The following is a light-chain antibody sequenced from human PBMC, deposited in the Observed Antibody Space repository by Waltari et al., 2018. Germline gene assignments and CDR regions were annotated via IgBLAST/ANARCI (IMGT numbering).Light chain of an antibody. CDR3: QQYATTPRT. CDR2: WAS. J-gene: IGKJ2*02. V-gene: IGKV4-1*01. Sequence: DIVMTQSPDSLAVSLGERATINCKSSQSVLYSSNSQNYLAWYQQKPGQPPKLLIYWASTRESGVPDRFSGSESGTDFTLTISRLEPEDFAVYYCQQYATTPRTFGQGTKLEIK. CDR1: QSVLYSSNSQNY.